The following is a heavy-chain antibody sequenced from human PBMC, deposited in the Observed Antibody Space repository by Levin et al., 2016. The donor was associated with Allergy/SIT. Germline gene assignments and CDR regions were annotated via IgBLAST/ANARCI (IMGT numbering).Heavy chain of an antibody. V-gene: IGHV3-21*01. CDR2: ISSSSSYI. CDR1: GFTFSAYS. D-gene: IGHD1-1*01. Sequence: GESLKISCAASGFTFSAYSMNWVRQAPGKGLEWVSSISSSSSYIYYADSVKGRFTISRDNAKNSLYLQMNSLRAEDTAVYYCAREATGTTDGKYYFDYWGQGTLVTVSS. J-gene: IGHJ4*02. CDR3: AREATGTTDGKYYFDY.